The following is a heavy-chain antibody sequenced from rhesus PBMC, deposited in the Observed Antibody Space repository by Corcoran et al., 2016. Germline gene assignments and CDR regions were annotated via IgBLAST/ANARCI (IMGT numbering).Heavy chain of an antibody. CDR1: GGYISSNY. CDR3: ARVPRLGNPFDY. J-gene: IGHJ4*01. D-gene: IGHD7-45*01. Sequence: QLQLQESGPGLVKPSETLSLTCAVSGGYISSNYWSWILQPPGKGLEWIGRISGSGGITDYNPSLKSRVTISPDTSKNQFSLKLSSVTAADTAVYYCARVPRLGNPFDYWGQGVLFTVSS. V-gene: IGHV4-173*01. CDR2: ISGSGGIT.